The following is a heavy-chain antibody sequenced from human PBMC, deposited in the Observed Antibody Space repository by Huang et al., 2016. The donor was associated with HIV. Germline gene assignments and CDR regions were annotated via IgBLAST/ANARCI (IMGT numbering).Heavy chain of an antibody. Sequence: QVQLQESGPGLVKPSQTLSLICTVSGGSITRGGHHWTWIRQTPGKGLEWIASIAYGGSTYYNPSLKSRLTISMDTSKNHVSLKVASVTAADTAVYFCAREQDNSSRSVTYFDVWGRGTLVTVSS. D-gene: IGHD2-15*01. V-gene: IGHV4-30-4*08. CDR3: AREQDNSSRSVTYFDV. J-gene: IGHJ2*01. CDR1: GGSITRGGHH. CDR2: IAYGGST.